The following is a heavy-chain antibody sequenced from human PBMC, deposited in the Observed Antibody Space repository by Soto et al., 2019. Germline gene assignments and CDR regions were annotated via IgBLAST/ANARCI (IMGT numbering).Heavy chain of an antibody. Sequence: QVQLVESVGGVVQPGRSLRLSCAASGFTFSSYGMHWVRQAPGKGLEWVAVIWYDGSNKYYADSGKGRFTISRDNSKNTLYLQMNSLRAEDTAVYYCARSVKQRPAYYFDYWGQGTLVTVSS. CDR1: GFTFSSYG. V-gene: IGHV3-33*01. CDR3: ARSVKQRPAYYFDY. D-gene: IGHD6-25*01. J-gene: IGHJ4*02. CDR2: IWYDGSNK.